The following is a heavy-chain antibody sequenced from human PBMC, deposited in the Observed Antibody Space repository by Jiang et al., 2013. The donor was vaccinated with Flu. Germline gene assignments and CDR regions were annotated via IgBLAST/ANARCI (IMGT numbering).Heavy chain of an antibody. J-gene: IGHJ5*02. CDR2: INHSGST. CDR1: GGSFSGYY. CDR3: ARARIAARLGWFDP. Sequence: LLKPSETLSLTCAVYGGSFSGYYWSWIRQPPGKGLEWIGEINHSGSTNYNPSLKSRVTISVDTSKNQFSLKLSSVTAADTAVYYCARARIAARLGWFDPWGQGNPGHRLL. D-gene: IGHD6-6*01. V-gene: IGHV4-34*01.